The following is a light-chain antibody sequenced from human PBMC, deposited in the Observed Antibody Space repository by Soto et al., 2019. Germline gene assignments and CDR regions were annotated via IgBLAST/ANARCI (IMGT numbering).Light chain of an antibody. Sequence: DIQMTQSPSTLSASVGDRVTITCRASQSISTWLAWYQQKPGKAPKLLIYGASSLESGVPSRFSGSGSVTEFTLIIDSLQPVDFATYYCQQYSSSSPTFGQGTNLEIK. CDR1: QSISTW. J-gene: IGKJ2*01. CDR3: QQYSSSSPT. CDR2: GAS. V-gene: IGKV1-5*01.